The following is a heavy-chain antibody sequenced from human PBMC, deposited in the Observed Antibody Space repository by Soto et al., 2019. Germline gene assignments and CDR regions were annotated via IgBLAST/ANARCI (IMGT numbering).Heavy chain of an antibody. CDR3: GRESSGGYGSSGTDY. CDR1: GFTFSDNA. V-gene: IGHV3-74*01. D-gene: IGHD6-13*01. CDR2: INSDGSST. Sequence: GGSPRLSCAASGFTFSDNAMSWLRQAPGKGLVWVSRINSDGSSTSYADSVKGRFTISRDNSKNTLYLQMDSLRAEDTALYYCGRESSGGYGSSGTDYWGQGTLVTVSS. J-gene: IGHJ4*02.